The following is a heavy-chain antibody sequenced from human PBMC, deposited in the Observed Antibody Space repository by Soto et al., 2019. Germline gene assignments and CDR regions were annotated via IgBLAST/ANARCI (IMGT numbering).Heavy chain of an antibody. CDR1: GFTFDDYA. Sequence: GGSLRLSCAASGFTFDDYAMHWVRQAPGKGLEWVSGISWNSGSIGYADSVKGRFTISRDNAKNSLYLQMNSLRAEDTALYYCAKDTLVFDDYGDYYYYGMDVWGQGTTVTVSS. D-gene: IGHD4-17*01. V-gene: IGHV3-9*01. CDR3: AKDTLVFDDYGDYYYYGMDV. J-gene: IGHJ6*02. CDR2: ISWNSGSI.